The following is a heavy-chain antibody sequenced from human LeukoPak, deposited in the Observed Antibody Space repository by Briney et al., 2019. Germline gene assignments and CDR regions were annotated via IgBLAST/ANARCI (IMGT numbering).Heavy chain of an antibody. CDR2: IYPGDSET. CDR3: ARLDGSGSFSYFDY. D-gene: IGHD3-10*01. J-gene: IGHJ4*02. Sequence: GESLKISCKGSGYSFTTFWVGWVRQMPGKGLECMGIIYPGDSETRYSPSFQGQVTISADKSISTAYLQWSSLKASDTAMFYCARLDGSGSFSYFDYWGQGTLVTVSS. V-gene: IGHV5-51*01. CDR1: GYSFTTFW.